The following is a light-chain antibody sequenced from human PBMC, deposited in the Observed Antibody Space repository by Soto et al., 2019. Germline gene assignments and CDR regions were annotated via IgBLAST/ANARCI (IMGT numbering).Light chain of an antibody. CDR3: QQRSNWPHSIT. CDR1: QSISGY. V-gene: IGKV3-11*01. CDR2: DAS. J-gene: IGKJ5*01. Sequence: EIVLTQSPVTLSLSPGERATLSCRASQSISGYLAWYQQKRGQAPRLVIYDASNRATGIPARFSGSGSETDSTLTISSLEPEDFAVYYCQQRSNWPHSITFGQGTRLEIK.